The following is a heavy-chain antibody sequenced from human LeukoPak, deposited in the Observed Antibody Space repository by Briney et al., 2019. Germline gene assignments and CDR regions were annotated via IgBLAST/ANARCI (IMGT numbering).Heavy chain of an antibody. V-gene: IGHV3-7*03. CDR1: GFTFSSYW. CDR3: ARVVVVPAASAEYFQH. D-gene: IGHD2-2*01. Sequence: GGSLRLSCAASGFTFSSYWMSWVRQAPGKGLEWVANIKQDGSGKYYVDSVKGRFTISRDNAKNSLYLQMNSLRAEDTAVYYCARVVVVPAASAEYFQHWGQGTLVTVSS. CDR2: IKQDGSGK. J-gene: IGHJ1*01.